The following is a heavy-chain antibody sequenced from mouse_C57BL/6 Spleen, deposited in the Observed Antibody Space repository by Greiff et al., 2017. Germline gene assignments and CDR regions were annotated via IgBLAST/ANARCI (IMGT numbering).Heavy chain of an antibody. D-gene: IGHD2-4*01. V-gene: IGHV1-72*01. Sequence: QVQLKQPGAELVKPGASVKLSCKASGYTFTSYWMHWVKQRPGRGLEWIGRIDPNSGGTKYNEKFKSKATLTVDKPSSTADMQLSSLTSEDSAVYYCARVYYDYDEGFAYWGQGTLVTVSA. CDR1: GYTFTSYW. J-gene: IGHJ3*01. CDR2: IDPNSGGT. CDR3: ARVYYDYDEGFAY.